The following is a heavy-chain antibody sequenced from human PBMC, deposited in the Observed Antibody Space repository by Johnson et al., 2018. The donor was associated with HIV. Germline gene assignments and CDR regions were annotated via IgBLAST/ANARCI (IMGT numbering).Heavy chain of an antibody. Sequence: VQLVESGGGLVQPGGSLRLSCAASGFTFSNAWMNWVRQAPGKGLEWIGRIKRKTDGGTTDYAAPVKGKFTISRDDSKNTLYLEMNSLKTEDTAVYYWSTDLPDCSGPACYNAFDLWGQGTTVIVSS. CDR1: GFTFSNAW. D-gene: IGHD2-15*01. J-gene: IGHJ3*01. CDR3: STDLPDCSGPACYNAFDL. V-gene: IGHV3-15*01. CDR2: IKRKTDGGTT.